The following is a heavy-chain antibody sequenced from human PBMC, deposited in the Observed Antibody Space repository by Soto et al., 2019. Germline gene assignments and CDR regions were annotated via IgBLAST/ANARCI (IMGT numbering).Heavy chain of an antibody. CDR3: ARGSSSWYSRYYYYYYVLAV. Sequence: GGSLRLSCAASGFTFSSYGMHWVRQAPGKGLEWVAVIWYDGSNKYYADSVKGRFTISRDNSKNTLYLQMNSLRAEDTAVYYCARGSSSWYSRYYYYYYVLAVWGQGTTVTVSS. J-gene: IGHJ6*02. D-gene: IGHD6-13*01. V-gene: IGHV3-33*01. CDR1: GFTFSSYG. CDR2: IWYDGSNK.